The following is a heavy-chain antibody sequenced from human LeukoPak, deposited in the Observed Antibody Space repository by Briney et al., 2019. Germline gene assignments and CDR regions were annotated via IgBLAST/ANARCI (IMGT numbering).Heavy chain of an antibody. Sequence: PGGSLRLSCAASGFTFSTYWMHWVRQAPGKGLVWVSRMNGDGGSRNYADSVKGRFTISRDNAKNTLYLQMSSLRVEDTAVYYCASASSHRTAAGGDYWGQGTLVTVST. J-gene: IGHJ4*02. CDR2: MNGDGGSR. CDR1: GFTFSTYW. D-gene: IGHD6-13*01. V-gene: IGHV3-74*01. CDR3: ASASSHRTAAGGDY.